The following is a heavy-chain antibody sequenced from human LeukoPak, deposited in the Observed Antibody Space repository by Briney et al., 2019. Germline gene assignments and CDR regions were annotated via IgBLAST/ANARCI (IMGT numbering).Heavy chain of an antibody. Sequence: SETLSLTCTVSGGSISSYYWNWIRQPPGKGLEWIGYIYYSGSTNYNPSLKSRVTISVDTSKNQFSLKLSSVTAADTAVYYCARGPFLVGATEFDPWGQGTLVTVSS. J-gene: IGHJ5*02. CDR1: GGSISSYY. CDR2: IYYSGST. CDR3: ARGPFLVGATEFDP. V-gene: IGHV4-59*01. D-gene: IGHD1-26*01.